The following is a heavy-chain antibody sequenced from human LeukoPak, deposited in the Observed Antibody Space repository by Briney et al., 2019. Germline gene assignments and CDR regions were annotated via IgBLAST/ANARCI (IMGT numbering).Heavy chain of an antibody. CDR2: VHLDGRT. V-gene: IGHV4-4*02. CDR3: ARDGGFFRPLDY. CDR1: GGSVTSTNW. J-gene: IGHJ4*02. D-gene: IGHD6-25*01. Sequence: SETLSLTCGVSGGSVTSTNWWTWVRQPPGKGLEWIGEVHLDGRTNYNPSLKSRLTMSVDLSENHISLKLTSVTAADTAVYYCARDGGFFRPLDYSGQGTLVTVSS.